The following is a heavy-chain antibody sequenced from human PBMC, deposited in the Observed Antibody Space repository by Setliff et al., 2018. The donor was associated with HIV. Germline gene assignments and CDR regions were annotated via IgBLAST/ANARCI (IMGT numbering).Heavy chain of an antibody. CDR3: TTDRALGYYDSSGYYDY. J-gene: IGHJ4*02. CDR2: IKSKTDGGTT. Sequence: PGGSLRLSCAASGFTFSFAWMSWVRQAPGKELEWVGRIKSKTDGGTTDYAAPVKGRFTISRDDSKNTLYLQMNGLKTEDTAVYYCTTDRALGYYDSSGYYDYWGQGTLVTVSS. CDR1: GFTFSFAW. V-gene: IGHV3-15*01. D-gene: IGHD3-22*01.